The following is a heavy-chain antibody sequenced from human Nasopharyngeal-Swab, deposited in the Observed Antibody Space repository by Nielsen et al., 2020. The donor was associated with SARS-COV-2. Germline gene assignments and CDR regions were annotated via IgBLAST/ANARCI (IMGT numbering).Heavy chain of an antibody. CDR1: GFTFSGYW. V-gene: IGHV3-7*01. CDR2: IKQDGSEK. Sequence: GGSLRLSCAASGFTFSGYWMTWVRQAPGKGLEWVANIKQDGSEKYYVDSVKGRFSISRDNTKNSLYLQMNSLRAEDTAVYYCARGGGWYGFDYWGQGTLVTVSS. CDR3: ARGGGWYGFDY. D-gene: IGHD6-19*01. J-gene: IGHJ4*02.